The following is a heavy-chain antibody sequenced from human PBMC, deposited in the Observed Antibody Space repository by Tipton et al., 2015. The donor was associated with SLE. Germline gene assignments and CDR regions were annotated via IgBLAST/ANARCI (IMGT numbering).Heavy chain of an antibody. CDR1: GGSFSGYY. Sequence: TLSLTCAVYGGSFSGYYWSWNRQPPGKGPEWIGEINHSGSTNYNPPLKSRVTISVDTSKNKFSLKLSSVTAADTAVYFCARHRGVVVPAAKGWFDPWGQGTLVTFSS. J-gene: IGHJ5*02. D-gene: IGHD2-2*01. CDR3: ARHRGVVVPAAKGWFDP. V-gene: IGHV4-34*01. CDR2: INHSGST.